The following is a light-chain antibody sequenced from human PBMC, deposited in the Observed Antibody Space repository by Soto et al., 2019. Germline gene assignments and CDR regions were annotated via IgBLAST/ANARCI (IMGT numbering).Light chain of an antibody. CDR1: QSVSSY. Sequence: EFVLTQSPGTLSLSPGDRATLSCRASQSVSSYLAWYQQKPGQAPRLLIYGASNRATGIPDRFSGSGPGTDFTLTISRLEPEEFAVYYCQQYGSSPPYTFGQGTKLEIK. CDR3: QQYGSSPPYT. CDR2: GAS. J-gene: IGKJ2*01. V-gene: IGKV3-20*01.